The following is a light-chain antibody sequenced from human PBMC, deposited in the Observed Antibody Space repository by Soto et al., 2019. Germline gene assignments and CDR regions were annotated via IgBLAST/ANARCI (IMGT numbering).Light chain of an antibody. Sequence: EIVMTQSPATLSVSPGERATLSCRASQSVSSNLAWYQQKPGQAPRLLISGASTRATGIPGRFSGSGSGTESTLTISSLQSEDFAVYYCQQYNSWPPYTFGHGTKLEIK. CDR1: QSVSSN. CDR2: GAS. V-gene: IGKV3-15*01. CDR3: QQYNSWPPYT. J-gene: IGKJ2*01.